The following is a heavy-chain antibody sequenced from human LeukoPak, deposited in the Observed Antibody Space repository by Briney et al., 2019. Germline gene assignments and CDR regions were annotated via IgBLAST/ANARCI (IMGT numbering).Heavy chain of an antibody. CDR3: ARSRPYDYVWGSYRQYYFDY. Sequence: GGSLRLSCAASGFTVSSNYMSWVRQAPGKGLEWVSVIYSSGSTYYADSVKGRFTISRHNSKNTLYLQMNSLRAEDTAVYYCARSRPYDYVWGSYRQYYFDYWGQGTLVTVSS. D-gene: IGHD3-16*02. V-gene: IGHV3-53*04. CDR2: IYSSGST. J-gene: IGHJ4*02. CDR1: GFTVSSNY.